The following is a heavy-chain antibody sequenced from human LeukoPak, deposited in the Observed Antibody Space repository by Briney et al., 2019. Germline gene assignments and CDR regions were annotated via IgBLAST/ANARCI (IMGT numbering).Heavy chain of an antibody. CDR3: ARDITGTTSFDY. Sequence: GGSLRLSCAASGFTFNTYTMTWVRQAPGKGPVWVSSITSGSHYIYYADSVKGRFTISRDNAKNSLYLQMNSLRAEDTAVHYCARDITGTTSFDYWGQGTLVTVSS. V-gene: IGHV3-21*01. CDR1: GFTFNTYT. D-gene: IGHD1-20*01. J-gene: IGHJ4*02. CDR2: ITSGSHYI.